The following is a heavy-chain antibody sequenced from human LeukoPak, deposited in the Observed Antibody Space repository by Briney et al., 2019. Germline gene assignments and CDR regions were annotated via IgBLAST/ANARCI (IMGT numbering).Heavy chain of an antibody. CDR1: GGSISSGGYY. V-gene: IGHV4-31*03. D-gene: IGHD2-2*01. Sequence: SETLSLTCTVSGGSISSGGYYWSWIRQHPGKGLEWIGYIYYSGSTYYNPSLKSRVTISVDTSKNQFSLKLSSVTAADTAVYYCAKDNTRVIPPAWGQGTLVTVSS. J-gene: IGHJ4*02. CDR2: IYYSGST. CDR3: AKDNTRVIPPA.